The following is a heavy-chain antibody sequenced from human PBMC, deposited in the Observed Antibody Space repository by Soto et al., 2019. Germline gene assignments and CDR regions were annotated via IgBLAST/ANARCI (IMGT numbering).Heavy chain of an antibody. CDR1: GYTLTELS. D-gene: IGHD4-4*01. J-gene: IGHJ2*01. Sequence: ASVKVSCKVSGYTLTELSMHWVRQAPGKGLEWMGGFDPEDGETIYAQKFQGRVTMTEDTSTDTAYMELSSLRSEDTAVYYCATEPWYSNYAGYFDLWGRGTLVTVSS. CDR3: ATEPWYSNYAGYFDL. CDR2: FDPEDGET. V-gene: IGHV1-24*01.